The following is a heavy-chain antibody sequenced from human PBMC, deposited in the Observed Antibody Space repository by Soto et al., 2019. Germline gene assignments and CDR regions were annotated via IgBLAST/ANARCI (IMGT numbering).Heavy chain of an antibody. Sequence: QVQLVQSGAEVKKPGSSVKVSCKASGGTFSSYAISWVRQAPGQGLEWMGGIIPIFGTANYAQKFQGRVTITAXVSRSXXYMELSSLRSEDTAVYYCARPKTEYSSSWYYYFDYWGQGTLVTVSS. D-gene: IGHD6-6*01. CDR2: IIPIFGTA. J-gene: IGHJ4*02. CDR1: GGTFSSYA. CDR3: ARPKTEYSSSWYYYFDY. V-gene: IGHV1-69*12.